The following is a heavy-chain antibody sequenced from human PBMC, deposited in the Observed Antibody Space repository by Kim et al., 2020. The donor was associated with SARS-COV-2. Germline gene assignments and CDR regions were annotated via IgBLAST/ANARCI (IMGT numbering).Heavy chain of an antibody. Sequence: DTVKGRVTSSRDNSKNTLYLQLNSLRAEDTAVYYCAKVSGSGSYYPPFDYWGQGTLVTVSS. D-gene: IGHD3-10*01. CDR3: AKVSGSGSYYPPFDY. V-gene: IGHV3-33*06. J-gene: IGHJ4*02.